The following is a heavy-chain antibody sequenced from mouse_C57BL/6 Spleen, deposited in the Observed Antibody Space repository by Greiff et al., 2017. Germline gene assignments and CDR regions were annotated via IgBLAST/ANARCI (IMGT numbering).Heavy chain of an antibody. CDR2: IYPGSGST. Sequence: QVQLQQPGAELVKPGASVKMSCKASGYTFTSYWITWVKQRPGQGLEWIGDIYPGSGSTNYNEKFKSKATLPVDTSSSTAYMQLSSLTSEDFAVYDCARGPYDGYYDAMDYWGQGTSVTVSS. D-gene: IGHD2-3*01. CDR3: ARGPYDGYYDAMDY. J-gene: IGHJ4*01. CDR1: GYTFTSYW. V-gene: IGHV1-55*01.